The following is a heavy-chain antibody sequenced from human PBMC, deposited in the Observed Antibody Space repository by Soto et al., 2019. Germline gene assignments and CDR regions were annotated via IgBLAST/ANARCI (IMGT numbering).Heavy chain of an antibody. J-gene: IGHJ4*02. CDR3: ARVTLRLMYHYHSSGQGGSFDY. CDR2: IYHSGST. CDR1: GGSISSSNW. D-gene: IGHD3-22*01. V-gene: IGHV4-4*02. Sequence: LSLTCAVSGGSISSSNWWSWVRQPPGKGLEWIGEIYHSGSTNYNPSLKSRVTISVDKSKNQFSLKLSSVTAADTAVYYCARVTLRLMYHYHSSGQGGSFDYWGQGTLVTVSS.